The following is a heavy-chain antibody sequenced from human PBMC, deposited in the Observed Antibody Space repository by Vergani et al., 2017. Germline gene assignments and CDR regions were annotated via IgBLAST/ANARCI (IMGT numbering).Heavy chain of an antibody. J-gene: IGHJ4*02. CDR3: ARDKHYEDSSGYYYELFDY. CDR2: ISGSGGST. V-gene: IGHV3-23*01. CDR1: GFTFSSYA. D-gene: IGHD3-22*01. Sequence: EVQLLESGGGLVRPGGSLRLSCAASGFTFSSYAMSWVRQAPGKGLEWVPAISGSGGSTYYADSVKGRFTIARANSKNTLYLQMNSLRAEDTAVYYCARDKHYEDSSGYYYELFDYWGQGTLVTVSS.